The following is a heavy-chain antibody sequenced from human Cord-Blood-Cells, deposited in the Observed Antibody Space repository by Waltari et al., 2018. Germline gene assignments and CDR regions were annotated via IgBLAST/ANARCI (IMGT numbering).Heavy chain of an antibody. Sequence: QVQLQQWGAGLLKPSETLSLTCAVYGGSFSGYYWSWIRQPPGKGLEWIGEINHSGSTNYHPSLKSRVTISVDTSKNQFSLKLSSVTAADTAVYYCARARRPPRILEFDPWGQGTLVTVSS. V-gene: IGHV4-34*01. CDR1: GGSFSGYY. CDR2: INHSGST. CDR3: ARARRPPRILEFDP. D-gene: IGHD2-15*01. J-gene: IGHJ5*02.